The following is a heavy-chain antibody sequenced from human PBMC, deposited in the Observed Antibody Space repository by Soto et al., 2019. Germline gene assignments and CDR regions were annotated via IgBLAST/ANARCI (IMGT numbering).Heavy chain of an antibody. D-gene: IGHD3-10*01. CDR1: GGSISSSSYY. CDR3: ARHVYGSGSYYFHYYYYGMDV. J-gene: IGHJ6*02. CDR2: IYYSGST. V-gene: IGHV4-39*01. Sequence: RSLTCTVSGGSISSSSYYWGWIRQPPGKGLEWIGSIYYSGSTYYNPSLKSRVTISVDTSKNQFSLKLSSVTAADTAVYYCARHVYGSGSYYFHYYYYGMDVWGQGTTVTVSS.